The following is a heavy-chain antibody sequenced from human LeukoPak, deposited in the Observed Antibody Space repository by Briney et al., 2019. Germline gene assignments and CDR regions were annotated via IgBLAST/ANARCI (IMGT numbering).Heavy chain of an antibody. CDR1: GDSVSTNGAA. D-gene: IGHD3-10*01. V-gene: IGHV6-1*01. J-gene: IGHJ4*02. Sequence: SQILSLTCAISGDSVSTNGAAWYWIRQSPSRGLEWLGRTYYRSNWSYDYAVSVKTRMTINPDTSRNQFSLQLNSVTPGDTAVYYCARGVNRVLDYWGQGTPVTVSS. CDR2: TYYRSNWSY. CDR3: ARGVNRVLDY.